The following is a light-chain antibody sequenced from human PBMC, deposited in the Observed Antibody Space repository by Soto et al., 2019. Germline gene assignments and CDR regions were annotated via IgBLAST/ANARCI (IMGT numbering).Light chain of an antibody. CDR2: GNT. V-gene: IGLV1-40*01. CDR3: QSYDNRLSGYV. J-gene: IGLJ1*01. CDR1: SSNIGSGYD. Sequence: QSVLTQPPSLSGAPGQRVTISCTGGSSNIGSGYDVHWYQQLPGTAPKLLIYGNTNRPSGVPDRFSASTSATSASLAITGLQAEDEGDYYCQSYDNRLSGYVFGTGTKLTVL.